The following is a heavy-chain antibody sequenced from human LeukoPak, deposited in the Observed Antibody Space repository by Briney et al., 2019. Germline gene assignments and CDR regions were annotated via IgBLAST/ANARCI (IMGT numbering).Heavy chain of an antibody. CDR2: FDPEDGET. Sequence: ASVKVSCKVSGYTLTELSMHWVRQAPGKGLEWMGGFDPEDGETIYAQKFQGRVTMTEDTSTDTAYMELSSLRSEDTAVYYCATYPLVVPAAMVPDGYYFDYWGQGTLVTVSS. D-gene: IGHD2-2*01. V-gene: IGHV1-24*01. J-gene: IGHJ4*02. CDR3: ATYPLVVPAAMVPDGYYFDY. CDR1: GYTLTELS.